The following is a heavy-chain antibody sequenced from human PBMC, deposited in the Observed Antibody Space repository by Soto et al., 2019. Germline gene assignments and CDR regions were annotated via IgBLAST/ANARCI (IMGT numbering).Heavy chain of an antibody. V-gene: IGHV3-30*18. Sequence: GGSLRLSCAASGFTFRSYGMHWVRQAPGKGLEWVAVISYDGSNKYYADSVKGRFTISRDNSKNTLYLQMNSLRAEDTAVYYCAKGEGLVATLHDAFDIWGQGTMVTVSS. J-gene: IGHJ3*02. CDR2: ISYDGSNK. CDR1: GFTFRSYG. CDR3: AKGEGLVATLHDAFDI. D-gene: IGHD5-12*01.